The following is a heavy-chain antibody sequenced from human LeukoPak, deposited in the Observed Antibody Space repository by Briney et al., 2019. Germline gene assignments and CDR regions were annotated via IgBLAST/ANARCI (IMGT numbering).Heavy chain of an antibody. V-gene: IGHV3-23*01. D-gene: IGHD3-10*01. CDR2: ISGSGGST. CDR1: GFTFSSYA. CDR3: AKDVEYYYGSGSYYRDS. Sequence: GGSLRLSCAASGFTFSSYAMSWVRQAPGKGLEWVSAISGSGGSTYYADSVKGRFTISRDNSKNTLYLQMNILRAEDTAVYYCAKDVEYYYGSGSYYRDSWGQGTLVTVSS. J-gene: IGHJ4*02.